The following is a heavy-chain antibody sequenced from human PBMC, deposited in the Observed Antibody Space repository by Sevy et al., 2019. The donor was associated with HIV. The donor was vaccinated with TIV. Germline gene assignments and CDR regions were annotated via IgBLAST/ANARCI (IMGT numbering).Heavy chain of an antibody. Sequence: GGSLRLSCAASGFTVSSNYMSWVRQAPGKGLEWVSVIYSGGSTYYADSVKGRFTISRDNSKNTLYLQMNSLRAEDTAVYYCARGLKYYYDSSGYWDYWGQGTLVTVSS. CDR2: IYSGGST. CDR1: GFTVSSNY. J-gene: IGHJ4*02. D-gene: IGHD3-22*01. CDR3: ARGLKYYYDSSGYWDY. V-gene: IGHV3-66*01.